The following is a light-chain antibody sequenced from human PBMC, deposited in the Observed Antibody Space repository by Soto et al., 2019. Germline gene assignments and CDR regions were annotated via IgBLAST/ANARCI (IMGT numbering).Light chain of an antibody. CDR2: EDS. CDR1: SSDVGSYNL. V-gene: IGLV2-23*01. J-gene: IGLJ1*01. CDR3: CSYAGSGTYV. Sequence: QSVLTQPASVSGSPGQSITISCTGTSSDVGSYNLVSWYQQHPGKAPKLMIYEDSKRPSGVSNRFSGSKSGSTASLTISGLQAEDEADYYCCSYAGSGTYVFGTGTKLTVL.